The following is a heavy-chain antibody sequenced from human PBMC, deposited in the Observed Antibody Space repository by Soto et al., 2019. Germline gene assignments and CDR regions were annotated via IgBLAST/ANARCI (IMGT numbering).Heavy chain of an antibody. CDR3: ARRPPRAGQLWLPWFDY. V-gene: IGHV5-51*01. CDR2: IYPGDSDT. Sequence: GESLKISCKGSGYSFTSYWIGWVRQMPGKGLEWMGIIYPGDSDTRYSPSFQGQVTISADKSISTAYLQWSSLKASDTAIYYCARRPPRAGQLWLPWFDYWGQGTLVTVSS. CDR1: GYSFTSYW. J-gene: IGHJ4*02. D-gene: IGHD5-18*01.